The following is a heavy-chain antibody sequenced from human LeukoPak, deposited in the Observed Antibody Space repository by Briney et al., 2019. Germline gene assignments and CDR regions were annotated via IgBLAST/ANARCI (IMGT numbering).Heavy chain of an antibody. Sequence: PGGSLRLSCAASGFVFSTYWMMWARQAPGKGLEWVANMKGDGSEIHYVDSVKGRFTISRDNAKNSLYLQMNSLRAEDTAVYYCTRDATYYLRYGYFDYWGQGTLVTVSS. CDR1: GFVFSTYW. CDR2: MKGDGSEI. D-gene: IGHD2/OR15-2a*01. V-gene: IGHV3-7*01. CDR3: TRDATYYLRYGYFDY. J-gene: IGHJ4*02.